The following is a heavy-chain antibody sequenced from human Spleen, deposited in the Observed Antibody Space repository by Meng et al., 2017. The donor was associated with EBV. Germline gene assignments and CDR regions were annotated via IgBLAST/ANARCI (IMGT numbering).Heavy chain of an antibody. V-gene: IGHV1-69*01. CDR3: ASESGRGYTPDY. Sequence: QQVQSGAEVRRPGAPVKVPCKTSGGTFRSDAISWVRQAPGQGLEWMGGIIPMSGAPNYAQKFQGRVTITAGESTGTHYMDLSSLRSEDTAVYYCASESGRGYTPDYWGQGTLVTVSS. D-gene: IGHD3-10*01. CDR2: IIPMSGAP. CDR1: GGTFRSDA. J-gene: IGHJ4*02.